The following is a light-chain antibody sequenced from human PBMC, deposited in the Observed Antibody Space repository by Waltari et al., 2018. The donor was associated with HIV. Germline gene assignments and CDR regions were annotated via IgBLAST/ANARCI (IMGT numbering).Light chain of an antibody. Sequence: EIVLTQSPGTLSLSPGERATLSCRASQSVSTSYLAWYQQKPGQAPRLLIFGASVRATGIPDRFTGSESGTDFTLTISSLEPEDFAVYYCQQRSNWPPAPTFGGGTKVEIK. CDR3: QQRSNWPPAPT. CDR2: GAS. J-gene: IGKJ4*01. CDR1: QSVSTSY. V-gene: IGKV3D-20*02.